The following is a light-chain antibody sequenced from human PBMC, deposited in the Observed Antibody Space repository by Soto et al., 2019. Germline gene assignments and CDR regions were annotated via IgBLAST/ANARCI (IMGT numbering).Light chain of an antibody. V-gene: IGKV3-20*01. CDR2: GAS. J-gene: IGKJ1*01. Sequence: EIVMTQSPVTLSVSPGERVTLSCRASQSVSSNLAWYQQKPGQAPRLLIYGASNRATGIPDRFSGSGSGTDFTLTIGRLEPEDFAVYYCQQYGSSGTFGQGTKVDIK. CDR3: QQYGSSGT. CDR1: QSVSSN.